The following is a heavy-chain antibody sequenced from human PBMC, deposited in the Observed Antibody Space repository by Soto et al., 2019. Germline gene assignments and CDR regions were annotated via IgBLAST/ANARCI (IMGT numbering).Heavy chain of an antibody. Sequence: GGSLRLSCAASGFTFSNAWMSWVRQAPGKGLEWVGRIKSKTDGGTTDYAAPVKGRFTISRDDSKNTLYLQMNSLKTEDTAVYYCTTYKQWLVLGAFDIWGQGTMVTVSS. CDR3: TTYKQWLVLGAFDI. V-gene: IGHV3-15*01. J-gene: IGHJ3*02. D-gene: IGHD6-19*01. CDR2: IKSKTDGGTT. CDR1: GFTFSNAW.